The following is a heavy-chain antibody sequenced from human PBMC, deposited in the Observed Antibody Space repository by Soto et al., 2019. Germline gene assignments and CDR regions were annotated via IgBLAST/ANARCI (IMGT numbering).Heavy chain of an antibody. V-gene: IGHV4-39*01. D-gene: IGHD1-26*01. CDR3: ARPKYSGSHTEFHAFDI. CDR2: IYYSGST. J-gene: IGHJ3*02. CDR1: GGSISSSSYY. Sequence: PSETLSLTCTVSGGSISSSSYYWGWIRQPPGKGLEWIGSIYYSGSTYYNPSLKSRVTISVDTSKNQFSLKLSSVTAADTAVYYCARPKYSGSHTEFHAFDIWGQGTMVTVSS.